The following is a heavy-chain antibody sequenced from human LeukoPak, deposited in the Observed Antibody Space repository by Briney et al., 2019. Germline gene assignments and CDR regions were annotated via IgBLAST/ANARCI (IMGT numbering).Heavy chain of an antibody. J-gene: IGHJ4*02. D-gene: IGHD1-26*01. CDR3: AREGGSYSKVDY. CDR2: ISSSSSYI. V-gene: IGHV3-21*01. Sequence: GGSLRLSCAASGFTFSSYSMNWVRQAPGKGLEWVSSISSSSSYIYYADSVKGRFTISRDNAKNSLYLQMNSLRAEDTAVYYCAREGGSYSKVDYWGQGTLVTVSS. CDR1: GFTFSSYS.